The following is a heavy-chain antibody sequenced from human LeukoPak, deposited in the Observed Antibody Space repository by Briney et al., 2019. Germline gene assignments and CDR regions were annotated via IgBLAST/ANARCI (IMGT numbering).Heavy chain of an antibody. J-gene: IGHJ5*02. Sequence: ASVKVSCKASGYTFTSYGISWVRQAPGQGLEWMGWISAYNGNTNYAQKLQGRVTMTTDTSTSTAYMELRSLRSDDTAVYYCARNTYYYDSSGYYYEGWFDPWGQGTPVTVSS. CDR1: GYTFTSYG. CDR2: ISAYNGNT. D-gene: IGHD3-22*01. V-gene: IGHV1-18*01. CDR3: ARNTYYYDSSGYYYEGWFDP.